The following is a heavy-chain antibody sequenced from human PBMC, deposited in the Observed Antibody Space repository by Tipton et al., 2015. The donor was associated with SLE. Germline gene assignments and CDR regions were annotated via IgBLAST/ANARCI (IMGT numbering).Heavy chain of an antibody. D-gene: IGHD2-2*01. CDR1: GGSFNGYF. Sequence: TLSLTCAVSGGSFNGYFWTWIRQPPGKGLAWIAEIIHSGVTNYNPSLRSRVTISVDMSKSQVSLKLSSVTAADTAVYYCARVAPAEVFDYWGQGTLVTVSS. CDR2: IIHSGVT. CDR3: ARVAPAEVFDY. J-gene: IGHJ4*02. V-gene: IGHV4-34*12.